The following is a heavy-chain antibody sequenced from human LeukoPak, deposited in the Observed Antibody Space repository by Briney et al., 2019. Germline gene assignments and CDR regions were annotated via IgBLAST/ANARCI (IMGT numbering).Heavy chain of an antibody. Sequence: GGSLRLSCAASGFTFGDYAMSWVGKAPGQGLEGIGFIRTEAYDGATDYGASVKGRFTISRDDSKNIAYLQMNSLNTEDTAVYYCTRTFGYYYFYMDVWGEGTTVIVSS. D-gene: IGHD3-16*01. CDR2: IRTEAYDGAT. CDR3: TRTFGYYYFYMDV. J-gene: IGHJ6*03. CDR1: GFTFGDYA. V-gene: IGHV3-49*04.